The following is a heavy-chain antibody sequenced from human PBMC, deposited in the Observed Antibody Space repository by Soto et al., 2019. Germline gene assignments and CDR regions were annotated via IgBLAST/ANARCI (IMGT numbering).Heavy chain of an antibody. CDR3: ARAGGSGSYYNWYFDL. J-gene: IGHJ2*01. CDR1: GYSISSGYY. Sequence: SETLSLTCTVSGYSISSGYYWGWIRQPPGKGLEWIGSIYHSGSTYYNPSLKSRVTISVDTSKNQFSLKLSSVTAADTAVYYCARAGGSGSYYNWYFDLWGRGTLVTVSS. CDR2: IYHSGST. D-gene: IGHD3-10*01. V-gene: IGHV4-38-2*02.